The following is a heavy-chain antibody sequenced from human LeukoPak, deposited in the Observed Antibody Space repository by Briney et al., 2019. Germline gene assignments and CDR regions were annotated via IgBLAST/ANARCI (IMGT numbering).Heavy chain of an antibody. V-gene: IGHV3-23*01. CDR3: AKLRAAAAGVY. CDR1: ALTLSSYA. J-gene: IGHJ4*02. Sequence: QSGGSLRLSCAASALTLSSYAMSWVPQAPGKGLEWVSAISGSGGSTYYADSVKVRFTISRDNSKTTLYLQMNSLRAEDTAVYYCAKLRAAAAGVYWGQGTLVTVSS. D-gene: IGHD6-13*01. CDR2: ISGSGGST.